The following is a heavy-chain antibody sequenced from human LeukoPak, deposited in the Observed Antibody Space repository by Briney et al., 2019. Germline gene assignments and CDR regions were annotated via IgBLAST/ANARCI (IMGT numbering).Heavy chain of an antibody. Sequence: GGSLRLSCAASGFTFSSHSMNWVRQTPGKGLEWVSYISSGSSARYYADSVKGRFTISRDNSKNTLYLQMNSLRAEDTAVYYCAKDGREVTTIRYYYGMDVWGQGTTVTVSS. CDR3: AKDGREVTTIRYYYGMDV. J-gene: IGHJ6*02. D-gene: IGHD5-12*01. CDR2: ISSGSSAR. CDR1: GFTFSSHS. V-gene: IGHV3-48*01.